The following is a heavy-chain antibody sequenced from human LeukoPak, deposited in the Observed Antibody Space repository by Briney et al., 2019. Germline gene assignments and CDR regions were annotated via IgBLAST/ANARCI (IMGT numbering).Heavy chain of an antibody. CDR2: IYYSGST. Sequence: PSETLFLTCTVSGGSISSYYWSWIRQPPGKGLEWIGYIYYSGSTNYNPSLKSRVTISVDTSKNQFSLKLSSVTAADTAVYYCARAITGTTVYGYPYYFDYWGQGTLVTVSS. J-gene: IGHJ4*02. CDR1: GGSISSYY. D-gene: IGHD1-7*01. V-gene: IGHV4-59*01. CDR3: ARAITGTTVYGYPYYFDY.